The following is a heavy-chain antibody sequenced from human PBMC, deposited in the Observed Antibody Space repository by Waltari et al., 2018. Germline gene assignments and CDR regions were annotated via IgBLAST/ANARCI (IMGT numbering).Heavy chain of an antibody. J-gene: IGHJ4*02. CDR1: GDSVSSANW. Sequence: QLQLQESGPRLVKPSGTLSLNCAVSGDSVSSANWWSWVRQSPQKGLEWIGQVHGSGSRHYSPSFASRVTVSLDTSNNQFSLKVTAATAADTAVYYCARDRGRGLLLDTWGPGILVTVSP. CDR2: VHGSGSR. D-gene: IGHD2-15*01. CDR3: ARDRGRGLLLDT. V-gene: IGHV4-4*02.